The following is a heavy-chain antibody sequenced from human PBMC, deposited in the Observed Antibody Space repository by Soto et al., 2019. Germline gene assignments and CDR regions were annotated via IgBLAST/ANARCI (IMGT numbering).Heavy chain of an antibody. CDR3: ARDPRTGYYYYYGMDV. CDR1: GFTFSNYG. CDR2: IWYDGSNQ. J-gene: IGHJ6*02. Sequence: AGGSLRLSCAASGFTFSNYGMHWVRQAPGKGLEWVAVIWYDGSNQYYIDSVKGRFTISRDNSKNTLYLQMNSLRAEDTAVYYCARDPRTGYYYYYGMDVWGQGTTVTVSS. V-gene: IGHV3-33*01.